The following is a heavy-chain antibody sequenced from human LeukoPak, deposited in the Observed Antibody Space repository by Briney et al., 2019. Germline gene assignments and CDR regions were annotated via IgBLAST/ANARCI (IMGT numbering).Heavy chain of an antibody. D-gene: IGHD6-13*01. CDR3: ARETPLDDSSSWYPHWFDP. V-gene: IGHV1-69*05. J-gene: IGHJ5*02. Sequence: GSSVKVSCKASGGTFSSYAISWVRQAPGQGLEWMGGIIPMFGTANYAQKFQGRVTITTDESTSTAYMELSSLRSEDTAVYYCARETPLDDSSSWYPHWFDPWGQGTLVTVSS. CDR1: GGTFSSYA. CDR2: IIPMFGTA.